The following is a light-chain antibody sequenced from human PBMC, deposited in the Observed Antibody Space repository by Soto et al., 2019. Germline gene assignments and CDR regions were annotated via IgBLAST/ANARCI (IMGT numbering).Light chain of an antibody. CDR2: KAS. CDR1: QSISTW. J-gene: IGKJ4*01. CDR3: QQYNTYPLT. V-gene: IGKV1-5*03. Sequence: DIQMTQSPSTLSASVGDRVTITCRASQSISTWLAWYQQKPGKAPKLLIYKASSLEGGVPSRFSGSGSGTEVNITVSSLRPDDFGTYYCQQYNTYPLTFGGGTTVEIK.